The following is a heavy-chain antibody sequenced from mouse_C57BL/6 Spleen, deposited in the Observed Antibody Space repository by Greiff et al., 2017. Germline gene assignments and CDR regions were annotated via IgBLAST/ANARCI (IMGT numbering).Heavy chain of an antibody. Sequence: VQVVESGAELAKPGASVKLSCKASGYTFTSYWMHWVKQRPGQGLEWIGYINPSSGYTKYNQKFKDKATLTADKSSSTAYMQLSSLTYEDSAVYYCARGDDGYYVGFAYWGQGTLVTVSA. CDR2: INPSSGYT. J-gene: IGHJ3*01. CDR1: GYTFTSYW. D-gene: IGHD2-3*01. V-gene: IGHV1-7*01. CDR3: ARGDDGYYVGFAY.